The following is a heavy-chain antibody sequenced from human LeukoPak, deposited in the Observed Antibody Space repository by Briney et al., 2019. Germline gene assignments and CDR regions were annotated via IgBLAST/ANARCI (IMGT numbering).Heavy chain of an antibody. V-gene: IGHV1-24*01. CDR1: EYTLTELS. Sequence: ASVKVSCKATEYTLTELSMLWVRLAPGKGLEWMGAFDPEDGEPIFAQKFQGRITLTEDTSTDTAYMELSSLRSEDTAIYYCATEYSIDAFDIWGQGTLVTVSS. CDR2: FDPEDGEP. J-gene: IGHJ3*02. CDR3: ATEYSIDAFDI. D-gene: IGHD4-11*01.